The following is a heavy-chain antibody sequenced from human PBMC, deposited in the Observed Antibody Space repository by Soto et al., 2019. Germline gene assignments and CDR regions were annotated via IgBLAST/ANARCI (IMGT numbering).Heavy chain of an antibody. J-gene: IGHJ5*02. CDR2: IYYTGTS. V-gene: IGHV4-61*01. CDR1: GASVSSGSYY. Sequence: SETLSLTCKVSGASVSSGSYYWSWIRQPPGKGLEWIGYIYYTGTSDYNPSLKSRVTISIDTSKNQISLNLNSVTAADTAVYYCARALSTNDGWFDPWGQGRLVTVSS. CDR3: ARALSTNDGWFDP. D-gene: IGHD2-8*01.